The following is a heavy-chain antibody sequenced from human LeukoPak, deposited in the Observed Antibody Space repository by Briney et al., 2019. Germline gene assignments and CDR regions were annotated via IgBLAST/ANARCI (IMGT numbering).Heavy chain of an antibody. V-gene: IGHV4-31*03. CDR2: INYSGST. J-gene: IGHJ6*02. D-gene: IGHD3-3*01. CDR3: ARDEAIFGAGYYYGMDV. Sequence: SETLSLTCTVSGGSISSGGHYWSWIRQRPGKGLEWIGYINYSGSTYYNPSLKSRVSISLDTSQNHFSLRLSSVTAADTAVYYCARDEAIFGAGYYYGMDVWGQGTTVTVSS. CDR1: GGSISSGGHY.